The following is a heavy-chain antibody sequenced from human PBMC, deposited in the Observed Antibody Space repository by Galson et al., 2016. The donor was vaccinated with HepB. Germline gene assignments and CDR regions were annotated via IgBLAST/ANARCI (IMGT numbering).Heavy chain of an antibody. J-gene: IGHJ4*02. CDR3: VRGGLYDDQIMDF. V-gene: IGHV3-7*03. CDR1: GFTFSTYY. Sequence: SLRLSCAASGFTFSTYYMIWVRQAPGKGLEWVANIKQDESLKSYVDSVKGRFTISRDNAKNSLYLQMNSLRAEDTAVYYCVRGGLYDDQIMDFWGQGTLVTVS. D-gene: IGHD3-16*01. CDR2: IKQDESLK.